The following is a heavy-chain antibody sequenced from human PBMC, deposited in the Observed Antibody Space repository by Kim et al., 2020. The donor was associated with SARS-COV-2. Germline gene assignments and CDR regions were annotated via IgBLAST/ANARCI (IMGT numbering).Heavy chain of an antibody. Sequence: SQTLSLSCAISGDSVSSNSIAWNWIRQSPSRGLEWLGRTYYRSKWYNDYALSVKSRITINPDTSKNQFSLQLNSVTPEDTAVYYCARVPRYSTNWYRFDYWGQETLVTVSS. J-gene: IGHJ4*02. CDR2: TYYRSKWYN. D-gene: IGHD6-13*01. CDR1: GDSVSSNSIA. V-gene: IGHV6-1*01. CDR3: ARVPRYSTNWYRFDY.